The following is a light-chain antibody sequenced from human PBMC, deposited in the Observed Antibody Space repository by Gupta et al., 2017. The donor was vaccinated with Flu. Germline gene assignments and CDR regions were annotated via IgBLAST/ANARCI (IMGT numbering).Light chain of an antibody. CDR3: CSDAGSNTWV. Sequence: NLVSCDQQEPAKAHKLMIYEVSKRPAGAANRFSASKSGNAASLTISGLQAEDEANYYCCSDAGSNTWVFGGGTKLTVL. J-gene: IGLJ3*02. V-gene: IGLV2-23*02. CDR2: EVS. CDR1: NL.